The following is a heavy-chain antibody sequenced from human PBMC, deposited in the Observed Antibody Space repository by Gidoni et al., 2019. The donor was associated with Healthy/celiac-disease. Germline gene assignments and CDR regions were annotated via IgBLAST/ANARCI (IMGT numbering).Heavy chain of an antibody. CDR1: GGSISSGSYY. V-gene: IGHV4-61*02. D-gene: IGHD6-19*01. CDR2: IYTSGST. Sequence: QVQLQESGTGLVKPSQTLSLTCTVSGGSISSGSYYWSWIRQPAGKGLEWIGRIYTSGSTNYNPSLKSRVTISVDTSKNQFSLKLSSVTAADTAVYYCARQWLVSGYYFDYWGQGTLVTVSS. CDR3: ARQWLVSGYYFDY. J-gene: IGHJ4*02.